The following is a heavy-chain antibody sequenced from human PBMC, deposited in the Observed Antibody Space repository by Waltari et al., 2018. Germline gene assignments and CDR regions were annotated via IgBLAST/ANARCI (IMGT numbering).Heavy chain of an antibody. V-gene: IGHV3-21*02. Sequence: EVQLVESGGGLVKPGGSLRLSGAASGFTFKTYTMNWVRQAPGKGLEWVSSISSTSSDIYYADSVKGRFTISRDNAKSSLYLQLNSLRAEDTAVYYCAGGYSSYYGMDVWGQGTTVTVSS. J-gene: IGHJ6*02. D-gene: IGHD6-13*01. CDR2: ISSTSSDI. CDR1: GFTFKTYT. CDR3: AGGYSSYYGMDV.